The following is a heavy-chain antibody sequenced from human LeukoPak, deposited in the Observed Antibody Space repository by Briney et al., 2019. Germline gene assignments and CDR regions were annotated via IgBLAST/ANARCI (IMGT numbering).Heavy chain of an antibody. CDR3: VRESEYYFDHSASFDY. J-gene: IGHJ4*02. V-gene: IGHV3-30-3*01. Sequence: GGSLRLSCAASGFTFTAYLIHWVRQAPGKGLEWVAVMSSDGNAMFYADSEKGRFTISRDNSKNTLYLQMNSLRAEDTAVYYCVRESEYYFDHSASFDYWGQGTLVTVSS. D-gene: IGHD3-22*01. CDR1: GFTFTAYL. CDR2: MSSDGNAM.